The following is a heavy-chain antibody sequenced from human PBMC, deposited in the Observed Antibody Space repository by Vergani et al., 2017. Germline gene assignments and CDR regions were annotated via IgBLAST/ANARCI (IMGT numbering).Heavy chain of an antibody. D-gene: IGHD6-13*01. Sequence: QVQLQESGPGLVKPSETLSLTCSVSGASISDVYWTWIRQSPGERLEWIGYIYSTGSTNYNPSLQSRLSMSIDTSKSQFSLKLSSVTAADTAVYYCARGLRSSSWYELWGQGTLVTVSS. CDR2: IYSTGST. CDR1: GASISDVY. V-gene: IGHV4-59*12. J-gene: IGHJ4*02. CDR3: ARGLRSSSWYEL.